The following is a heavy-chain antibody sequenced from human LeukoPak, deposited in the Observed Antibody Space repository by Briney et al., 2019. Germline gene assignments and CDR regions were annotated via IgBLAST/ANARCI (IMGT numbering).Heavy chain of an antibody. J-gene: IGHJ6*02. Sequence: SETLSLTCAVYGGSFSGYYWSWIRQPPGKGLEWIGYIYYSGSTNYNPSLKSRVTISVDTSKNQFSLKLSSVTAADTAVYYCARLFSGYDYRRKYYYYYGMDVWGQGTTVTVSS. CDR3: ARLFSGYDYRRKYYYYYGMDV. V-gene: IGHV4-59*01. CDR1: GGSFSGYY. D-gene: IGHD5-12*01. CDR2: IYYSGST.